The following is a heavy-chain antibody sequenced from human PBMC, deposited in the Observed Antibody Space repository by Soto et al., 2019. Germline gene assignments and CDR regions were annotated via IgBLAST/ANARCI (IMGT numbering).Heavy chain of an antibody. CDR2: LSFDGNNK. Sequence: PVGSLRLSCAASGFIFSSYSMHWVRQAPGKGLEWVAVLSFDGNNKYYADSVKGRFTISRDNSKNTLYLEMNSLRGEDTAVYYCASGRYCSSLSCYSYYHYSGMDVWGQGTTVTVSS. D-gene: IGHD2-2*01. V-gene: IGHV3-30-3*01. CDR1: GFIFSSYS. J-gene: IGHJ6*02. CDR3: ASGRYCSSLSCYSYYHYSGMDV.